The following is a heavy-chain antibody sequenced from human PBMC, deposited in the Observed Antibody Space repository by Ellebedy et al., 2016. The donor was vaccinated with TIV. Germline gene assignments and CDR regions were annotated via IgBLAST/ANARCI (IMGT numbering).Heavy chain of an antibody. V-gene: IGHV1-18*01. Sequence: ASVKVSXXASGYTFTGYGISWVRQAPGQGLEWMGWISAYNGNTNYAQKLQGRVTMTTDTSTSTAYMELRSLRSDDTAVYYCARDVVVVPAAMVSYYYYYYGMDVWGQGTTVTVSS. J-gene: IGHJ6*02. CDR2: ISAYNGNT. CDR1: GYTFTGYG. CDR3: ARDVVVVPAAMVSYYYYYYGMDV. D-gene: IGHD2-2*01.